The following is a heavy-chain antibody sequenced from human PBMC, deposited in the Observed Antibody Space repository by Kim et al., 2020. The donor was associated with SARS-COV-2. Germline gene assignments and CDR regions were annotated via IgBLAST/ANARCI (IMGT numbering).Heavy chain of an antibody. J-gene: IGHJ4*02. D-gene: IGHD6-13*01. CDR3: VKAGYTSSWSSYLDY. V-gene: IGHV3-64D*06. Sequence: DSVKGRFSISRDNFKNTLYLQMSSVRPEDTAVYYCVKAGYTSSWSSYLDYWGQGTLVTVSS.